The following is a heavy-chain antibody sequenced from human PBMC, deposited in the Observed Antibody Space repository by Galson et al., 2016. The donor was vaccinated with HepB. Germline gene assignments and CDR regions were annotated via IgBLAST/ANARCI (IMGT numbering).Heavy chain of an antibody. J-gene: IGHJ4*02. CDR1: GFTFNAHW. CDR3: SREMTGSYFD. D-gene: IGHD3-10*01. CDR2: IRGDGIVS. Sequence: SLRLSCAASGFTFNAHWTNWVRQAPGKGLEWVANIRGDGIVSYYAESVRGRFTISRYNAKNSLYLQMNGLRVDETAVYYCSREMTGSYFDWGQGTLVTVSS. V-gene: IGHV3-7*01.